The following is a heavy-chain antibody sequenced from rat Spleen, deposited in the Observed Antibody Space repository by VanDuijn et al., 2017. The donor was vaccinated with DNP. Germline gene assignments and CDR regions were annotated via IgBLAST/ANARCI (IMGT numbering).Heavy chain of an antibody. Sequence: QVQLKESGPGLVQPSETLSLTCTVSGFSLTSYSVHWVRQHSGKSLEWMGRMWSDGDTSYNSAFTSRLSISRDTSKSQVFLKMNSLQTEDTGTYYCARGGVAGAMDAWGQGTSVTVSS. CDR2: MWSDGDT. CDR1: GFSLTSYS. CDR3: ARGGVAGAMDA. J-gene: IGHJ4*01. D-gene: IGHD1-2*01. V-gene: IGHV2S18*01.